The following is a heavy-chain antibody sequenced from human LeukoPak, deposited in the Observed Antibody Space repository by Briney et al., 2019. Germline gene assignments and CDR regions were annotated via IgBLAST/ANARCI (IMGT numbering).Heavy chain of an antibody. J-gene: IGHJ6*03. Sequence: SETLSLTCTVSGGSISSYYWSWIRQPPGKGLEWIGYIYYSGSTNYNPSLKSRVTISVDTSKNQFSLKLSSVTAADTAVYYCARGSRPQGVLAYMDVWGKGTTVTVSS. CDR3: ARGSRPQGVLAYMDV. D-gene: IGHD2-8*02. V-gene: IGHV4-59*12. CDR2: IYYSGST. CDR1: GGSISSYY.